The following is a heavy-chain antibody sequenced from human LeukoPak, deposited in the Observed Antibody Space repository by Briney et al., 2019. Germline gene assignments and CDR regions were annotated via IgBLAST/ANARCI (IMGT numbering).Heavy chain of an antibody. CDR3: ARMRSYYTGFDY. CDR1: GFTFTSYW. J-gene: IGHJ4*02. V-gene: IGHV3-7*01. Sequence: GGSLRLSCAASGFTFTSYWMSWVRQAPGKGLEWVANINQDGSEKYYVDSVEGRFTISRDNAKNSLYLQMNSLRAEDTAVYYCARMRSYYTGFDYWGQGTLVTVS. CDR2: INQDGSEK. D-gene: IGHD1-26*01.